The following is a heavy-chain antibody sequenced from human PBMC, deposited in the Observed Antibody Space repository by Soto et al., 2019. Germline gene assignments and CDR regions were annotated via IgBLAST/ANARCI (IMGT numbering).Heavy chain of an antibody. CDR3: ARERDSGFDI. CDR2: TYYRSQWYN. J-gene: IGHJ3*02. D-gene: IGHD1-26*01. V-gene: IGHV6-1*01. Sequence: SQTLSLTCAISGDSVSTNSAAWTWIRQSPSRGREWLGRTYYRSQWYNGYATSVKSRITINPDTSKNHFSLHLNSVIPEDTAVYYCARERDSGFDIWGQGTMVTVSS. CDR1: GDSVSTNSAA.